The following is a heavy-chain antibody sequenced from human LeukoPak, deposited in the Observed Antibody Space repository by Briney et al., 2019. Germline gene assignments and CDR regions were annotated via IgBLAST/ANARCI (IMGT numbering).Heavy chain of an antibody. D-gene: IGHD1-1*01. CDR3: ASGTTGTTSS. V-gene: IGHV4-39*07. Sequence: SETLSLTCTVSGGSISSSSYYWGWIRQPPGKGLEWIGEINHSGSTNYNPSLKSRVTISVDTSKNQFSLKLSSVTAADTAVYYCASGTTGTTSSWGQGTLVTVSS. CDR1: GGSISSSSYY. J-gene: IGHJ4*02. CDR2: INHSGST.